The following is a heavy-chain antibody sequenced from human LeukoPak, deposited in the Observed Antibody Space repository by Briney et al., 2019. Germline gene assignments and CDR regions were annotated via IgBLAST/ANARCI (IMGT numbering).Heavy chain of an antibody. Sequence: NNNNYYWGWIRQAPGKGLEWVSFVSSFSDTIEYADSVKGRFTIARDNAENSVSLQMNSPRAEGTAVYYCTSSYATPGYSSGSFDDWGQGALVIVSS. CDR1: NNNNYY. D-gene: IGHD3-22*01. J-gene: IGHJ4*02. V-gene: IGHV3-11*04. CDR3: TSSYATPGYSSGSFDD. CDR2: VSSFSDTI.